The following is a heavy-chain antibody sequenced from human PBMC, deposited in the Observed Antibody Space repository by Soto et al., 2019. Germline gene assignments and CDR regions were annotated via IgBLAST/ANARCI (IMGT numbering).Heavy chain of an antibody. CDR3: ASLSSGWPPEDYYYYYGMDV. CDR2: IYHSGST. V-gene: IGHV4-4*02. Sequence: SATLSLTCAFSCASISSINWRSWVRQPPGTGLEWIGEIYHSGSTNYNPSLKSRVTISVDKSKNQFSLKLSSVTAADTAVYYCASLSSGWPPEDYYYYYGMDVWGQGTTVT. J-gene: IGHJ6*02. CDR1: CASISSINW. D-gene: IGHD6-19*01.